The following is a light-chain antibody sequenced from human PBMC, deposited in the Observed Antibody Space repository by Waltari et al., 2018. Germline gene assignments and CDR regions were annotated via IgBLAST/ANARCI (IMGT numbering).Light chain of an antibody. CDR3: AAWDDSLNGNV. Sequence: QSVLTQPPSASGTPGQRVTISCSGRSSNIGSNTVNWYQQLPRTAPKLLIYSNNRRPSGVPDRFSGSKSGTSASRAIRGLQSEDEADYYCAAWDDSLNGNVFGSGTKVTVL. J-gene: IGLJ6*01. V-gene: IGLV1-44*01. CDR2: SNN. CDR1: SSNIGSNT.